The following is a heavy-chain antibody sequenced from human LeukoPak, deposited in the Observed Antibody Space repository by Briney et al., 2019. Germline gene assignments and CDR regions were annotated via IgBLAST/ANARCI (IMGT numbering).Heavy chain of an antibody. Sequence: PSETLSLTCTVSGGSISSSSYYWGWIRQPPGKGLEWIGSIYYSGSTYYNPSLKSRVTISVDTSKNQFSLKLSSVTAADTAVYYCARASKLRYFATHLDYWGQGTLVTVSS. J-gene: IGHJ4*02. CDR2: IYYSGST. CDR1: GGSISSSSYY. D-gene: IGHD3-9*01. CDR3: ARASKLRYFATHLDY. V-gene: IGHV4-39*07.